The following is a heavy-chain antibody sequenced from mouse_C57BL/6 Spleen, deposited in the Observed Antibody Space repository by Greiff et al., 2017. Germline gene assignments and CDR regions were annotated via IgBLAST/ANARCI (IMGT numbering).Heavy chain of an antibody. CDR2: INPNNGGT. V-gene: IGHV1-26*01. D-gene: IGHD1-1*01. J-gene: IGHJ2*01. CDR1: GYTFTDYY. Sequence: VQLQQSGPELVKPGASVKISCKASGYTFTDYYMNWVKQSHGKSLEWIGDINPNNGGTSYNQKFKGKATLTVDKSSSTAYMELRSLTSEDSAVYYCARSLITTVPYFDYWGQGTTLTVSS. CDR3: ARSLITTVPYFDY.